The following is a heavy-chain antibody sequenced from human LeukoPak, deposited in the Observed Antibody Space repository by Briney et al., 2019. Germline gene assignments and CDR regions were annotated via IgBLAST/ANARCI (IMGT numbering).Heavy chain of an antibody. V-gene: IGHV3-30-3*02. CDR2: ISYDGSNK. J-gene: IGHJ6*04. CDR3: AKISIVATIVYGMDV. CDR1: GFTFSSYA. Sequence: GGSLRLSCAASGFTFSSYAMHWVRQAPGKGLEWVAVISYDGSNKYYADSVKGRFTISRDNSENTLYLQMNSLRAEDTAVYYCAKISIVATIVYGMDVWGKGTTVTVSS. D-gene: IGHD5-12*01.